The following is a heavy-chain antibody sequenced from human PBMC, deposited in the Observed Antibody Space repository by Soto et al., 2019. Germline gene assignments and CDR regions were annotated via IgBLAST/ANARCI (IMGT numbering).Heavy chain of an antibody. CDR1: GYTFQNYA. J-gene: IGHJ3*01. D-gene: IGHD3-10*01. Sequence: ASVKVSCKTSGYTFQNYAVCWVRQAPGQGLEWMGWISVYNGDAYDAQKFQGRVTMTTDTSTSTASLELRSLRFDDTAIYFCARVRIQYHYGVVRGLGSLDLWGQGTMVTVSS. CDR3: ARVRIQYHYGVVRGLGSLDL. CDR2: ISVYNGDA. V-gene: IGHV1-18*01.